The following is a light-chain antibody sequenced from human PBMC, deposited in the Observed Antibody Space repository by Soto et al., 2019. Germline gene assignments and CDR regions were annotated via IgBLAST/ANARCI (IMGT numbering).Light chain of an antibody. CDR1: QSVSSSY. CDR2: GAS. V-gene: IGKV3-20*01. J-gene: IGKJ2*01. Sequence: EIGLTQSPGTLSLSPGERATLSCRASQSVSSSYLAWYQQKPGQAPRLLLYGASSRATGIPDRFSGSGSGTDFTLTISRLEPEDFAVYYCQPYGSSLLYTFGQGTKLEIK. CDR3: QPYGSSLLYT.